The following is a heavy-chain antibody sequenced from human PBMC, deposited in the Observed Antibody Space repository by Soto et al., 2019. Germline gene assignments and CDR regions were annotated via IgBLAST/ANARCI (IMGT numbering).Heavy chain of an antibody. CDR2: LSGNGVST. CDR3: AKETPGGDWGVDY. D-gene: IGHD2-21*02. V-gene: IGHV3-23*01. J-gene: IGHJ4*02. Sequence: GGSLRLSCAASGFTFSAYAMSWVRQAPGKGLEWVSTLSGNGVSTFYADSVKGRFTISRDNSKNTLNLQMISLRAEDTAVYYCAKETPGGDWGVDYWGQGTLVTVSS. CDR1: GFTFSAYA.